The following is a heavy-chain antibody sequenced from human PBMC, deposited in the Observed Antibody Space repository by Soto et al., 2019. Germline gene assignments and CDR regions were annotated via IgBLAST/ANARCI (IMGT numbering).Heavy chain of an antibody. CDR1: GYSFAGYL. V-gene: IGHV5-10-1*01. CDR3: ARKIYDFDTAHNVQHSYDY. D-gene: IGHD5-18*01. J-gene: IGHJ4*02. Sequence: PGEYLEISCEGSGYSFAGYLITWVRQKPVKGLEWMGRIDPSDSQTYYSPSFRGHVTISVTKSITTVFLQWSSLRASDTAMYYCARKIYDFDTAHNVQHSYDYWCPEPPVSVS. CDR2: IDPSDSQT.